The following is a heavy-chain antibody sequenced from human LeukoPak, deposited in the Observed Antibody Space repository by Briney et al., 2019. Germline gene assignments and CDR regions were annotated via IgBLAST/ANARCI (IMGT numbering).Heavy chain of an antibody. CDR1: GFTISDHY. CDR2: TGNKANSDTT. V-gene: IGHV3-72*01. CDR3: TRGYSGNNWYAFDI. Sequence: PGGSLRLSCAASGFTISDHYMDWVRQAPGKGLEWVGRTGNKANSDTTEYAASVKGRFTISRDYSKNSLYLQMNSLKTEDTAVYYCTRGYSGNNWYAFDIWGQGTMVTVSS. J-gene: IGHJ3*02. D-gene: IGHD1-26*01.